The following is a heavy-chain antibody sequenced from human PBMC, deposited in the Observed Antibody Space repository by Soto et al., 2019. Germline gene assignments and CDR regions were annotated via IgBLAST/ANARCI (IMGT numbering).Heavy chain of an antibody. J-gene: IGHJ3*01. CDR2: INQDATQK. CDR1: GFTFSSKW. CDR3: ARANAIDV. V-gene: IGHV3-7*01. Sequence: EVQLVESGGGLVQPGGSLRLSCEASGFTFSSKWMTWVRQASGKGLEWVANINQDATQKYYVDSVKGRFTISRDNAKNSLYLQMNSLRVEDTAVYYCARANAIDVWGQGIMVTVSS.